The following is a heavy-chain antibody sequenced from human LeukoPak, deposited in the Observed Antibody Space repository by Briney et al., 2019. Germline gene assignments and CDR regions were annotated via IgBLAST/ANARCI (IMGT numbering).Heavy chain of an antibody. D-gene: IGHD2-15*01. V-gene: IGHV4-59*08. Sequence: SETLSLTCTVSGGSISSYYWSWIRQPPGKGLEWIGYIYYSGSTNYNPSLKSRVTISVDTSKNQFSLKLSSVTAADTAVYYCARRDLLTSDFDYWGQGTLVTVSS. J-gene: IGHJ4*02. CDR2: IYYSGST. CDR1: GGSISSYY. CDR3: ARRDLLTSDFDY.